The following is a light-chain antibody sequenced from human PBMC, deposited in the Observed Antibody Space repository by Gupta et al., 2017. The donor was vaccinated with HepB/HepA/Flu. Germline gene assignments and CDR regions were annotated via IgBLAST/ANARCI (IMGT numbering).Light chain of an antibody. J-gene: IGLJ2*01. CDR1: SSNIGAGYD. CDR3: QSFDSSLSGHIV. V-gene: IGLV1-40*01. Sequence: QSMLTQPRSVSGAPGQRVTISCTGSSSNIGAGYDVHWYQQLPGTAPKLLIYDNTNRPSGVPDRFSGSKSGTSASLAITGLRAEDEADYYCQSFDSSLSGHIVFGGGTKLTVL. CDR2: DNT.